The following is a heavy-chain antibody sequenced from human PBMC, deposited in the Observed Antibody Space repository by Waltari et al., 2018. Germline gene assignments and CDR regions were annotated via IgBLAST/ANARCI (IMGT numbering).Heavy chain of an antibody. J-gene: IGHJ4*02. Sequence: QVQLQESGPGLVKPSETLSLTCAVSGYSISNGYYWGWIRQPPGKGLVWIGGIYHIGTTYYKSSLKSRVTISVDTSKRNFSLKLSSVTAADTAVYYCARHGTRITMRSSFDYWGQGILVTVSS. D-gene: IGHD3-3*01. CDR1: GYSISNGYY. CDR3: ARHGTRITMRSSFDY. CDR2: IYHIGTT. V-gene: IGHV4-38-2*01.